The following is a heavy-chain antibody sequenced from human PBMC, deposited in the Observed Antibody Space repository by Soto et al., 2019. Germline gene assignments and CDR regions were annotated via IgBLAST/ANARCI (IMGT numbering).Heavy chain of an antibody. CDR1: GGTFSSYA. D-gene: IGHD3-22*01. CDR3: AKSSGYYLHDDTYDY. V-gene: IGHV1-69*13. J-gene: IGHJ4*02. Sequence: SVKVSCKASGGTFSSYAISWVRQAPGQGLEWMGGIIPIFGTANYAQKFQGRVTITADESTSTAYMELSSLRSEDTAVYYCAKSSGYYLHDDTYDYWGQGTLVTVSS. CDR2: IIPIFGTA.